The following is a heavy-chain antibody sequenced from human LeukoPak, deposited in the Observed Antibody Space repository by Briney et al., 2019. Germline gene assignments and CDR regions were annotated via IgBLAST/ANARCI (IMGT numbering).Heavy chain of an antibody. Sequence: GGSLRLSCAAPGFTFSSYGMHWVRQAPGKGLEWVAFTSYDGINKYYVDSVKGRFTISRDNSKNTLYLQMNSLRAEDTAVYYCARDGRSGNFDKWGQGTLVSVSS. CDR2: TSYDGINK. V-gene: IGHV3-30*03. J-gene: IGHJ4*02. D-gene: IGHD1-26*01. CDR1: GFTFSSYG. CDR3: ARDGRSGNFDK.